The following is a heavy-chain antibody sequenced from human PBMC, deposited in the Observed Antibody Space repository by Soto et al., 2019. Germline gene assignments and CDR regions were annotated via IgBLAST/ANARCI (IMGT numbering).Heavy chain of an antibody. CDR1: GFTFSSYA. CDR2: ISGSGGST. J-gene: IGHJ4*02. D-gene: IGHD3-10*01. V-gene: IGHV3-23*01. Sequence: PGGSLRLSCAASGFTFSSYAMSWVRQAPGKGLEWVSAISGSGGSTYYADSVKGRFTISRDNSKNTLYLQMNSLRAEDTAVYYFANDRGAMVRGVIIDTYYFDYWGEGALVTVSS. CDR3: ANDRGAMVRGVIIDTYYFDY.